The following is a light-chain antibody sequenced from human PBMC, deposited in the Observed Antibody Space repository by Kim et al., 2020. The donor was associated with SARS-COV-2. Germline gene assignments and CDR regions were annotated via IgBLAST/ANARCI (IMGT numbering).Light chain of an antibody. CDR3: QQYNNWPLT. CDR1: QSVSRH. Sequence: VFPGERATLSCRARQSVSRHLAWYQQTPGQVPRLLIYDASTRATGIAARFSGSGSATEFTLTISSLQSEDFAVYYCQQYNNWPLTFGGGTKVDIK. CDR2: DAS. J-gene: IGKJ4*01. V-gene: IGKV3-15*01.